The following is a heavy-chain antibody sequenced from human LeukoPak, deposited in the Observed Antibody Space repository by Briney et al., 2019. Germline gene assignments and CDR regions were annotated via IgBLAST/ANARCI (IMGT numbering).Heavy chain of an antibody. D-gene: IGHD3-3*01. J-gene: IGHJ4*02. Sequence: GGSLRLSCSASGFTFSSSWMNWVRQAPGKGLEWVADIKQDGSEKYYVDSVKGRFTISRDNAKNSLYLQMNSLRAEDTAVYYCARGDITIFGVVIPHYFDYWGQGTLVTVSS. CDR1: GFTFSSSW. CDR3: ARGDITIFGVVIPHYFDY. CDR2: IKQDGSEK. V-gene: IGHV3-7*04.